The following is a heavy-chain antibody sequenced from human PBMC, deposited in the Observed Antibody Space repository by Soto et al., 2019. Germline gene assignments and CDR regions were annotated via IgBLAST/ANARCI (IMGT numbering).Heavy chain of an antibody. CDR2: ISGNGANT. D-gene: IGHD3-22*01. CDR1: GITFSNFA. J-gene: IGHJ3*02. V-gene: IGHV3-23*01. Sequence: GGSLRLSCAASGITFSNFALSWVRQAPGMGLEWVSGISGNGANTYYADSVKGRFTISRDNAKNTLYLQMNSLRAEDTAVYYCARGDYYDSSGPFSEAFDIWGQGTMVTVSS. CDR3: ARGDYYDSSGPFSEAFDI.